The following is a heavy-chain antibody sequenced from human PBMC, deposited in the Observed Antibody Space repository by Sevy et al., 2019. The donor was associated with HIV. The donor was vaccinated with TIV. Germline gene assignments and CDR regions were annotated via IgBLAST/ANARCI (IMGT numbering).Heavy chain of an antibody. J-gene: IGHJ3*02. CDR1: GFTFSSYS. Sequence: GGSLRLSCAASGFTFSSYSMNWVRQAPGKGLEWVSSISSSSSYIYYADSVKGRFTIYRDNAKNSLYLPMNSLRAEATAVYYGARDQYYYDSSGYYGGAFDIWGQGTMVTVSS. D-gene: IGHD3-22*01. CDR2: ISSSSSYI. CDR3: ARDQYYYDSSGYYGGAFDI. V-gene: IGHV3-21*01.